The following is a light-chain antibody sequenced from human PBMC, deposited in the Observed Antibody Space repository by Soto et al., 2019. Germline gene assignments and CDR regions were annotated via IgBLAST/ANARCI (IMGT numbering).Light chain of an antibody. V-gene: IGLV2-14*01. CDR1: SSDVGGHNY. Sequence: QSALTQPASVSGSPGQSITISCTGTSSDVGGHNYVSWYQHYPGKAPRLIIFEVSNRPSGVSSRFSGSKSGNTASLHISGLQAEDETDYYCSSYTSSGTQVFGAGTQLTVL. J-gene: IGLJ7*01. CDR2: EVS. CDR3: SSYTSSGTQV.